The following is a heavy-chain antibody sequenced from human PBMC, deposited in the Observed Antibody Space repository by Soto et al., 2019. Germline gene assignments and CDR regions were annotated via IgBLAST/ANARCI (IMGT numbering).Heavy chain of an antibody. CDR2: IYYSGST. V-gene: IGHV4-31*03. Sequence: SETLSLTCTVSGGSTSSGGYYWSWIRQHPGKGLEWIGYIYYSGSTYYNPSLKSRVTISVDTSKNQFSLKLSSVTAADTAVYYCARDNSGAAAGTDNWFDPWGQGTLVTVSS. J-gene: IGHJ5*02. D-gene: IGHD6-13*01. CDR1: GGSTSSGGYY. CDR3: ARDNSGAAAGTDNWFDP.